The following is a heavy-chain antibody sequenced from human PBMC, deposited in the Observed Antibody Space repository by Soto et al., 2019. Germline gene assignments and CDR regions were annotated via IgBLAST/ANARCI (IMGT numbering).Heavy chain of an antibody. J-gene: IGHJ4*02. D-gene: IGHD1-26*01. CDR3: AGGRDYDY. CDR1: GRSITTSVL. Sequence: EALSLTGDVSGRSITTSVLWTCVRQFPGRGLEWIGEIAHDGHTNYNPSLSGRVTMSVDLSNSQFSLNVASVNAADTAVYFCAGGRDYDYWGQGTLVTVSS. CDR2: IAHDGHT. V-gene: IGHV4-4*01.